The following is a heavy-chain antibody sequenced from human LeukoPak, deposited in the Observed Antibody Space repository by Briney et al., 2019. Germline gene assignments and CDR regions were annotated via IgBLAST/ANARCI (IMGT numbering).Heavy chain of an antibody. J-gene: IGHJ4*02. V-gene: IGHV3-30*18. CDR1: GFTFGSYG. Sequence: PGRSLRLSCAASGFTFGSYGMHWVRQAPGKGLEWVAVVSTDGGSKYYADSVKGRFTISRDNSKNTLYLQMNSLRAEDTAVYYCAKVNYYESSGYYDYWGQGTLVTVSS. D-gene: IGHD3-22*01. CDR2: VSTDGGSK. CDR3: AKVNYYESSGYYDY.